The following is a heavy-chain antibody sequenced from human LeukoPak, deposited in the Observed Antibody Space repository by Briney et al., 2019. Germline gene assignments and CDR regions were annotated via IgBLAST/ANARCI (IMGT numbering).Heavy chain of an antibody. CDR2: INHSENT. CDR1: GGSFSGYS. V-gene: IGHV4-34*01. D-gene: IGHD2-2*01. J-gene: IGHJ5*02. Sequence: SETLSLTCAVYGGSFSGYSWSWIRQPPRKGLEWIGEINHSENTNYNPSLKSRVTISVDTSKNQFSLKLTSVTAADTAVYYCARGGKVVPAAVANWFDPWGQGTLATVSS. CDR3: ARGGKVVPAAVANWFDP.